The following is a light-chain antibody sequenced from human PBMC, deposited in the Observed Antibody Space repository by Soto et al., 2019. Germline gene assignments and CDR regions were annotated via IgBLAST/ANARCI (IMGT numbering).Light chain of an antibody. V-gene: IGKV3-11*01. CDR2: DAT. J-gene: IGKJ4*01. CDR3: QQRSNWLT. Sequence: EIVLTQSPPTLSLSPGERATLSCRASQSVSNYLAWYQQQPGQAPRLLIYDATNRATDIPARFSGSGSGTDFTLTISSLEPEDFAVYFCQQRSNWLTFGGGTRVEI. CDR1: QSVSNY.